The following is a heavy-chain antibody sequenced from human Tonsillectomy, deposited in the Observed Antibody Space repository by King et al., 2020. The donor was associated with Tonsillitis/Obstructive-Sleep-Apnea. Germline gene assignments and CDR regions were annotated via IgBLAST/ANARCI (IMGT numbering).Heavy chain of an antibody. Sequence: QLVQSGAEVKKPGESLKISCKDSGYTFTNYWIGWVRQMPGKGLEWMGFIYPGDSDTRYSPSFQGQVTISADKSINTAYLQWSSLKASDTAMYYCASTLEDQLLPYFFDFWGQGTLVTVPS. V-gene: IGHV5-51*01. J-gene: IGHJ4*02. CDR1: GYTFTNYW. D-gene: IGHD2-2*01. CDR2: IYPGDSDT. CDR3: ASTLEDQLLPYFFDF.